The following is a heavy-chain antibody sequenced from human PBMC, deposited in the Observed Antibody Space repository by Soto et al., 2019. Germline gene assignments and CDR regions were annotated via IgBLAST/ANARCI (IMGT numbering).Heavy chain of an antibody. CDR1: GDSVSSNSAA. D-gene: IGHD1-7*01. J-gene: IGHJ6*02. Sequence: SQTLSLTCAISGDSVSSNSAAWNWIRQSPSRGLEWLGRTYYRSKWYNDYAVSAKSRITINPDTSKNQFSLQLNSVTPEDTAAYYCARVNWNLGYYGMDVWGQGTTVTVSS. CDR3: ARVNWNLGYYGMDV. V-gene: IGHV6-1*01. CDR2: TYYRSKWYN.